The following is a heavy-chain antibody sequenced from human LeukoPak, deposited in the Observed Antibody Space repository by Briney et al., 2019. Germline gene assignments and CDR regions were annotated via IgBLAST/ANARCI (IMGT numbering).Heavy chain of an antibody. CDR1: GFTFSSYG. CDR2: ISYDGSNK. D-gene: IGHD6-13*01. CDR3: AKDKKRDSSSFDY. Sequence: GGSLRLSCAASGFTFSSYGMHWVRQAPGKGLEWVAVISYDGSNKYYADSVKGRFTISRDNSKNTLYLQMNSLRAGDTAVYYCAKDKKRDSSSFDYWGQGTLVTVSS. J-gene: IGHJ4*02. V-gene: IGHV3-30*18.